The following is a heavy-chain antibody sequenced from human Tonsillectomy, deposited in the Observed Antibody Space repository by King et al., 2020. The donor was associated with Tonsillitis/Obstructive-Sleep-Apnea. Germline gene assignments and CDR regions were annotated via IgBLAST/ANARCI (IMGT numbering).Heavy chain of an antibody. Sequence: QLVQSGSELKKPGASVKVSCKASGYIFSTYAMNWVRQAPGQGLEWMGWISTNTGNPTYAQGFTGRFVFSLDTSASTAYLQISSLKAEDTAVYYCAREKDIEATIPFDYWGQGTLVTVSS. CDR1: GYIFSTYA. CDR3: AREKDIEATIPFDY. CDR2: ISTNTGNP. D-gene: IGHD5-12*01. J-gene: IGHJ4*02. V-gene: IGHV7-4-1*02.